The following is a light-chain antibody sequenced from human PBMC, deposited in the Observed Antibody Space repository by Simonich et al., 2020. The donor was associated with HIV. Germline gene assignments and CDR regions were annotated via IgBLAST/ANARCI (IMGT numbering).Light chain of an antibody. CDR3: QSYDSSNQV. CDR2: EDN. J-gene: IGLJ3*02. Sequence: NFMLTQPHSVSESPGKTVTISCTRSSGSIATNYVQWYQQRPGSAPPTVIYEDNQRPSGVPDRFSGSIDSSSTSASLTISGLKTEDEADYYCQSYDSSNQVFGGGTKLTVL. CDR1: SGSIATNY. V-gene: IGLV6-57*03.